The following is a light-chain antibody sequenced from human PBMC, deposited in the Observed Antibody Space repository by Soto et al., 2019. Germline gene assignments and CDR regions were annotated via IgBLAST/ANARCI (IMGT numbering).Light chain of an antibody. CDR3: HQYAFWPYT. CDR2: WAS. V-gene: IGKV4-1*01. J-gene: IGKJ2*01. Sequence: DNVMTQSPDSPAVSLGERVTINCKSSQSVLLRSNSRNYLSWYQQKSGQPPKLLIKWASTRESGVPDRFSGSGSGTDFTLTISSLQAEDVATYYCHQYAFWPYTFGQGTKVDIK. CDR1: QSVLLRSNSRNY.